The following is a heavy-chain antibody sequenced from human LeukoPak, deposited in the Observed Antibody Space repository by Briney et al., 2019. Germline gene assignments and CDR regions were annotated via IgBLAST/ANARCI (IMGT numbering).Heavy chain of an antibody. V-gene: IGHV1-8*02. CDR1: GGTFSSYA. CDR2: MNPKSTNT. J-gene: IGHJ4*02. Sequence: ASVKVSCKASGGTFSSYAISWVRQTPGQGLEWMGWMNPKSTNTFYAQKFQGQVTMTSDTSINTAYLELSGLRSEDTAVYYCTRGWSNMAKVGLDHWGQGTLVTVSS. D-gene: IGHD5-24*01. CDR3: TRGWSNMAKVGLDH.